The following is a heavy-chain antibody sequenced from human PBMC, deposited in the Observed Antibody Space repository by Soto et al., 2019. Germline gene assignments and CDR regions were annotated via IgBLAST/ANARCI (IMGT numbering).Heavy chain of an antibody. CDR1: GFTFSSYE. J-gene: IGHJ2*01. Sequence: XVSLRLSCAASGFTFSSYEMNWVRQAPGKGLEWVSYISXSGXXIXXADSVKGRFTISRDNAKNSLYLQMNSLRAEDTAVYYCARSDYDILTGYGLRYFDLWGRGTLVTVSS. D-gene: IGHD3-9*01. CDR3: ARSDYDILTGYGLRYFDL. V-gene: IGHV3-48*03. CDR2: ISXSGXXI.